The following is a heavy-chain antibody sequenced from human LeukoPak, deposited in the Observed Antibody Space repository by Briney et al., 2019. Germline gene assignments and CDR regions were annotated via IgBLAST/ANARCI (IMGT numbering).Heavy chain of an antibody. CDR1: GDSIATGGYY. CDR2: IYHTGST. CDR3: ARVRAVARY. J-gene: IGHJ4*02. V-gene: IGHV4-31*02. D-gene: IGHD6-19*01. Sequence: TSETLSLTCIVSGDSIATGGYYWGWIRQFPGKGLEWLGYIYHTGSTIYNPSLKSRLSMSVDSSKTQFSLHLNSVTAADTAVYYCARVRAVARYWGQGTLVTVSS.